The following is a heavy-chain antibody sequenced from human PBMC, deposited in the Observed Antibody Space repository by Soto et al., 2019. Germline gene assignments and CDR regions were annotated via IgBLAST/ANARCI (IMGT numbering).Heavy chain of an antibody. CDR3: ARGNHRWLQLWYFDL. V-gene: IGHV1-69*12. CDR1: GGTFSNSP. CDR2: IIPIFGTV. J-gene: IGHJ2*01. Sequence: QVQLVQSGAEVKKPGSSVKVSCKASGGTFSNSPISWVRQAPGQGLEWMGGIIPIFGTVNYAQKFQGRVTITADESTSTAYMELSSLSSEDTAVYYCARGNHRWLQLWYFDLWGRGTLVTVSS. D-gene: IGHD5-12*01.